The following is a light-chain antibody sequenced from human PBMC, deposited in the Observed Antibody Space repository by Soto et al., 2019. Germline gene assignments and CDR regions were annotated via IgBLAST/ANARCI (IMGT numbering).Light chain of an antibody. Sequence: EIVMTQSPATLSVSPGERATLSCRASQSVSSNLAWYQQKPGQAPRLLIYGASTSATGIQARFSGSGSGREYNLTIRSLQNEDFAVYYCKHYSNWPRTLGQGTKVEIK. CDR2: GAS. V-gene: IGKV3-15*01. J-gene: IGKJ1*01. CDR3: KHYSNWPRT. CDR1: QSVSSN.